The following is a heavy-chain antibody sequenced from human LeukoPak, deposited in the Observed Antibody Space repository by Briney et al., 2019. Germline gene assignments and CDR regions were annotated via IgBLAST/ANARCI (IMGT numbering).Heavy chain of an antibody. Sequence: SETLSLTCTVSGVSISSSSYYWGWIRQPPGKGLEWIGSIYYSGSTYYNPSLKSRVTISVDTSKNQFSLKLSSVTAADTAVYYCARRGIAAAGTVAFDIWGQGTMVTVSS. D-gene: IGHD6-13*01. CDR2: IYYSGST. J-gene: IGHJ3*02. CDR1: GVSISSSSYY. CDR3: ARRGIAAAGTVAFDI. V-gene: IGHV4-39*01.